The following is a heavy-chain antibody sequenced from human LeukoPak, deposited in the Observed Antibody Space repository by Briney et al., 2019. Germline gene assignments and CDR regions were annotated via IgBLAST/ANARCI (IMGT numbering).Heavy chain of an antibody. V-gene: IGHV4-38-2*02. Sequence: SETLSLTCTVSGYSISSGYYWGWLRQPPGKGLEWIGSFYYSGTTYCNPSLKSRVTISVDTSQNQFSLRLSSVTAADTAVYYCASNVPRSRFDYWGQGTLVTVSS. CDR3: ASNVPRSRFDY. J-gene: IGHJ4*02. CDR2: FYYSGTT. CDR1: GYSISSGYY. D-gene: IGHD2-2*01.